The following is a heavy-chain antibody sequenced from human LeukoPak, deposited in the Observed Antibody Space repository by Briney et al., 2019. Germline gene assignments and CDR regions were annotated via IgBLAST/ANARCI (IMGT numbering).Heavy chain of an antibody. CDR3: AKITGTAVYYYYYMDV. CDR1: GFTFSSYA. J-gene: IGHJ6*03. D-gene: IGHD1-20*01. CDR2: ISSSGGST. V-gene: IGHV3-23*01. Sequence: PGGSLRLSCAASGFTFSSYAMYWVRQAPGKGLEWVSGISSSGGSTYYADSVKGRFTISRDNSKNTLYLQMNSLRAEDTAVYYCAKITGTAVYYYYYMDVWGKGTTVTVSS.